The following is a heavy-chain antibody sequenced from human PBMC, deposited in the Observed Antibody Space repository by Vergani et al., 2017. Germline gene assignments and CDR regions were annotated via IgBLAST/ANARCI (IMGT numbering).Heavy chain of an antibody. J-gene: IGHJ4*02. CDR3: ARQPVSSSGWSHWYYCDY. Sequence: EVQLVQSGAEVKKPGESLKISCKGSGYSFTSYWIGWVRQMPGKGLEWMGINYPGDSDTRYSPSFQGQVTISADKSISTAYLQWSSLKASDTAMYYCARQPVSSSGWSHWYYCDYWGQGTLVTVSS. D-gene: IGHD6-19*01. CDR2: NYPGDSDT. CDR1: GYSFTSYW. V-gene: IGHV5-51*01.